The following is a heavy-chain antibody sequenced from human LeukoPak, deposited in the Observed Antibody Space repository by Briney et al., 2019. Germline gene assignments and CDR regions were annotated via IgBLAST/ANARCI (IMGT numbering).Heavy chain of an antibody. Sequence: GGSLRLSCTTSGFTFDEYAMSWFRQAPGKGLEWVGFIRSRTSGGTTEYAASVKGRFTISRDDSKRIAYLQMGSLKTEDTAVYYCTRALRVTMIRGVMDWGQGTLVTVSS. V-gene: IGHV3-49*03. J-gene: IGHJ4*02. CDR1: GFTFDEYA. CDR3: TRALRVTMIRGVMD. CDR2: IRSRTSGGTT. D-gene: IGHD3-10*01.